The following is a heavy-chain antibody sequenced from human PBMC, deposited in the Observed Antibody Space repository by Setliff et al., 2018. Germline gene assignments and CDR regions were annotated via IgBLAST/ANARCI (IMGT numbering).Heavy chain of an antibody. CDR3: AREQWLDPPGYYYMDV. V-gene: IGHV4-4*07. J-gene: IGHJ6*03. Sequence: SETLSLTCAVYGGSFSGYYWSWICQPPGKGLEWIGHIYIGGSANYNPSLKSRVTMSIDTSKNQFSLKLNSVTAADMAVYYCAREQWLDPPGYYYMDVWAKGTTVTVSS. CDR2: IYIGGSA. D-gene: IGHD6-19*01. CDR1: GGSFSGYY.